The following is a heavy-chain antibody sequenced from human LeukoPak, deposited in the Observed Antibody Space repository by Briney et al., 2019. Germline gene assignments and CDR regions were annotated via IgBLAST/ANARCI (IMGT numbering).Heavy chain of an antibody. D-gene: IGHD6-13*01. Sequence: GGSLRLSCAAPGFTFSSYAMHWVRQAPGKGLEYVSAISSNGGSTYYANSVKGRFTISRDNSKNTLYLQMGSLRAEDTAIYYCAKDAAAAGSAYYFEYWGQGTLVTVSS. CDR1: GFTFSSYA. J-gene: IGHJ4*02. V-gene: IGHV3-64*01. CDR2: ISSNGGST. CDR3: AKDAAAAGSAYYFEY.